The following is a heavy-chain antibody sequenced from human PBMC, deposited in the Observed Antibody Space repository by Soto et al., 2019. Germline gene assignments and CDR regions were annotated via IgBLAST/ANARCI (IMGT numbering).Heavy chain of an antibody. J-gene: IGHJ4*02. V-gene: IGHV1-8*01. Sequence: SLKGACKASGYTFTGDDINWVRKATGQGLQWMGWMKPNSGTTGYEQKFKGRGTMPRNNSISTADMELSRMRSEDTAVYYCPRPLLNGYSSSWYCVYWGQ. CDR3: PRPLLNGYSSSWYCVY. CDR1: GYTFTGDD. CDR2: MKPNSGTT. D-gene: IGHD6-13*01.